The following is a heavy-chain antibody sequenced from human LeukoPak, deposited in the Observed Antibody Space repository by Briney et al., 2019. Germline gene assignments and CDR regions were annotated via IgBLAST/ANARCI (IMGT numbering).Heavy chain of an antibody. Sequence: GGSLRLSCAASGFTFSSYAMHWVRQAPGRGLKWVSAISASGDVTFYADSLRGRFTISRDNSKSTLYLQMNGLRAEDTAIFYCAKSLFTSATGTGRASHIWGQGTRVTVSS. CDR3: AKSLFTSATGTGRASHI. V-gene: IGHV3-23*01. CDR2: ISASGDVT. D-gene: IGHD1-1*01. CDR1: GFTFSSYA. J-gene: IGHJ3*02.